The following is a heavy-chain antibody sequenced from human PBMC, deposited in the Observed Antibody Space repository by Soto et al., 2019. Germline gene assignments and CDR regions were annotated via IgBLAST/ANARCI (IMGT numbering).Heavy chain of an antibody. Sequence: PGGSLRLSYAASGFTFIDYDMHWVRQATGKGLEWVSAIGTAGDTYYPGSVKGRFTISRENAKDSLYLQMNSLSAEDTAVYYCAKDDAPSGGYFDYWGQGTPVTVSS. CDR1: GFTFIDYD. D-gene: IGHD6-25*01. J-gene: IGHJ4*02. CDR2: IGTAGDT. CDR3: AKDDAPSGGYFDY. V-gene: IGHV3-13*04.